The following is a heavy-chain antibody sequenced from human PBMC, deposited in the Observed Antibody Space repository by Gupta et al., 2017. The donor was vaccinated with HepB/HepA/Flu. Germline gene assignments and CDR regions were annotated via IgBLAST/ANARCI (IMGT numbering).Heavy chain of an antibody. CDR2: INPNSGGT. CDR1: GYTFTGYY. D-gene: IGHD3-22*01. CDR3: ARGFRDDSSGYYYYYYGMDV. J-gene: IGHJ6*02. Sequence: QVQLVQSGAEVKKPGASVKVSCKASGYTFTGYYMHSVRQAPGQGLEWMGWINPNSGGTNYAQKFQGWVTMTRDTSISTAYMELSRLRSDDTAVYYCARGFRDDSSGYYYYYYGMDVWGQGTTVTVSS. V-gene: IGHV1-2*04.